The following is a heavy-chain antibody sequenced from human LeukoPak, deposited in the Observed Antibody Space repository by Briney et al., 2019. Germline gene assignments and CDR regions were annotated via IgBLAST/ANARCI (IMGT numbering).Heavy chain of an antibody. D-gene: IGHD1-14*01. CDR1: GYTFTSYG. CDR3: ARDSSEFRSLLFH. Sequence: ASVKVSCKASGYTFTSYGISWVRQAPGQGLEWMGWISAYNGNTNYAQKFQGRVTITADESTSTAYVELSSLRSEDTAVYYCARDSSEFRSLLFHWGQGTLVTVSS. J-gene: IGHJ1*01. V-gene: IGHV1-18*01. CDR2: ISAYNGNT.